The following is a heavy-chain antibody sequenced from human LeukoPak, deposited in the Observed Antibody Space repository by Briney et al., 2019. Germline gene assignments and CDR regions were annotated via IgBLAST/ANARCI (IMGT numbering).Heavy chain of an antibody. Sequence: ASVKVSCKASGYTFTSYDINWVRQATGQGLEWMGWMNPNSGNTGYAQKFQGRVTMTRNTSISTAYMELSSLRSEDTAVYYCARDPSYDFWSGYYTGYFDYWGQGTLVTVSS. CDR2: MNPNSGNT. J-gene: IGHJ4*02. CDR1: GYTFTSYD. V-gene: IGHV1-8*01. D-gene: IGHD3-3*01. CDR3: ARDPSYDFWSGYYTGYFDY.